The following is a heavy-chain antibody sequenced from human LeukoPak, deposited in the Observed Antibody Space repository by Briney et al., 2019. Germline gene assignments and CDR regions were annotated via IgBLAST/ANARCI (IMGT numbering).Heavy chain of an antibody. CDR3: ARGYSRGYWYFDL. J-gene: IGHJ2*01. V-gene: IGHV4-59*12. CDR1: GGSISSYY. D-gene: IGHD2-15*01. Sequence: SETLSLTCSVSGGSISSYYWSWIRQPPGKGMEWIGYIYYSGSTNYNPSLKSPVTISVDTSKNQFSLKLSSVTAADTAVYYCARGYSRGYWYFDLWGRGTLVTVSS. CDR2: IYYSGST.